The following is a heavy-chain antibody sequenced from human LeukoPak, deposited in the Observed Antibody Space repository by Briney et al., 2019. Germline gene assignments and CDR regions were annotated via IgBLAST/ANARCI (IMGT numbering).Heavy chain of an antibody. CDR3: GRDFGLVGTKRSFDL. J-gene: IGHJ3*01. V-gene: IGHV3-33*01. CDR2: IWSDGSNK. CDR1: GFTFSGYG. D-gene: IGHD1-7*01. Sequence: PGRSLRLSCAASGFTFSGYGMHWVRQPPGKGLEWVAVIWSDGSNKYYEDSVKGRFTISRDNSKNTLYLQMNSLRAEDTAVYYCGRDFGLVGTKRSFDLWGQGTMVTVSS.